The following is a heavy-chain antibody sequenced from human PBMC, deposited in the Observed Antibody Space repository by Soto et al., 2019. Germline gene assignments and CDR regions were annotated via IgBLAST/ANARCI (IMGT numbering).Heavy chain of an antibody. CDR3: ARDMVVRGVIITYAFDI. CDR2: IWYDGSNK. V-gene: IGHV3-33*01. J-gene: IGHJ3*02. Sequence: GGSLRLSCAASGFTFSSYGMHWVRQAPGKGLEWVAVIWYDGSNKYYADSVKGRFTISRDNSKNTLYLQMNSLRAEDTAVYYCARDMVVRGVIITYAFDIWGQGTMVTVSS. D-gene: IGHD3-10*01. CDR1: GFTFSSYG.